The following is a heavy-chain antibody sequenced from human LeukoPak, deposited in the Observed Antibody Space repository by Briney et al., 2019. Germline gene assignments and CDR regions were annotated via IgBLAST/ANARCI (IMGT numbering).Heavy chain of an antibody. CDR3: ARGDNSAFDI. CDR2: IKQGESER. Sequence: GGSLGLSCAASGFTFRSYRMNWVRQAPGKGLEWVTSIKQGESERYYVDSVNGRFTISRDNAKNSLYLQMNSLRAEDTAVYYCARGDNSAFDIWGQGTMVTVSS. D-gene: IGHD3-22*01. CDR1: GFTFRSYR. V-gene: IGHV3-7*04. J-gene: IGHJ3*02.